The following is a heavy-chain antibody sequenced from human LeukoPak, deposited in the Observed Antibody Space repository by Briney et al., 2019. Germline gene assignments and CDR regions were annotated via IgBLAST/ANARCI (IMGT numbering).Heavy chain of an antibody. D-gene: IGHD4-17*01. CDR1: GGSISSGSYY. Sequence: PSETLSLTCTVSGGSISSGSYYWSWIRQPAGKGLEWIGRIYTSGSTNYNPSLKSRVTISVDTSKNQFSLKLSSVTAADTAVYYCARSYGDYVIEYFDLWGRGTLVTVSS. J-gene: IGHJ2*01. V-gene: IGHV4-61*02. CDR3: ARSYGDYVIEYFDL. CDR2: IYTSGST.